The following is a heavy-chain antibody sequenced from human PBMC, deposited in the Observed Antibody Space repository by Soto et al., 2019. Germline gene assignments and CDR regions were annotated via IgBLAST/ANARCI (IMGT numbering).Heavy chain of an antibody. CDR2: ISYDGSNK. CDR1: GFTFSSYG. D-gene: IGHD2-21*01. CDR3: ARSFYSQPVCSDY. Sequence: QVQLVESGGGVVQPGRSLRLSCAASGFTFSSYGMHWVRQAPGKGLEWVAVISYDGSNKYYADSVKGRFTISRDNSNNTLYLQMNSLRAEDTAVYYCARSFYSQPVCSDYWGQGTLVTVSS. J-gene: IGHJ4*02. V-gene: IGHV3-30*03.